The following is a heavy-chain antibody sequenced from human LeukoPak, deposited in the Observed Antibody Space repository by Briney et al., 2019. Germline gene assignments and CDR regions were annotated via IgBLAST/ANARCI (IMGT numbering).Heavy chain of an antibody. Sequence: SETLSLTCTVSGGSISTSNYYWGWIRQPPGNGLEWIGSIYYSGSTYYNPSLKSRVTISVDTSKNQFSLKLSSVTAADTAVYYCARRGYYMDVWGKGITVTVSS. J-gene: IGHJ6*03. CDR2: IYYSGST. CDR3: ARRGYYMDV. V-gene: IGHV4-39*07. CDR1: GGSISTSNYY.